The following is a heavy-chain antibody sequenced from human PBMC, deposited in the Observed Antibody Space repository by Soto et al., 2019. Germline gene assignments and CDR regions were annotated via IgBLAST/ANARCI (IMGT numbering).Heavy chain of an antibody. CDR1: GDSFSSDDYY. V-gene: IGHV4-30-4*01. D-gene: IGHD2-21*02. J-gene: IGHJ4*02. CDR2: ISYRVDT. Sequence: QVQLQESGPGLVKPSQTLSLTCTVSGDSFSSDDYYWSWIRKPPGKGLEWIGYISYRVDTYYSPSLKSRVTMSIDTSKNQFSLNVSSVTAADTAVYYCARVAGVAYCGGDCYHFDYWGQGTLVTVSS. CDR3: ARVAGVAYCGGDCYHFDY.